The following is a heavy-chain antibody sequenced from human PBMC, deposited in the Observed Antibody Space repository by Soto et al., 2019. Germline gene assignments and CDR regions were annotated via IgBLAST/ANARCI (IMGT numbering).Heavy chain of an antibody. CDR3: ARGRRRVYAFDI. CDR2: ISYDGSNK. CDR1: GFTFSSYG. Sequence: PGGPLRPSCAASGFTFSSYGMHWVRQATGKGLEWVAVISYDGSNKYYADSVKGRFTISRDNSKNTLYLQMNSLRAEDTAVYYCARGRRRVYAFDICGQSTMLPVSS. J-gene: IGHJ3*02. V-gene: IGHV3-30*03.